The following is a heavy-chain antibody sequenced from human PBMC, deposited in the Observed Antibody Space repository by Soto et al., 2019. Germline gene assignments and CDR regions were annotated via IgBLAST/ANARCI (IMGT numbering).Heavy chain of an antibody. CDR1: GGSFSGYY. CDR3: ASAAYGSGSSIDY. Sequence: TSETLSLTCAVYGGSFSGYYWSWIRQPPGKGLEWTGEINHSGSTNYNPSLKSRVTISVDTSKNQFSLKLSSVTAADTAVYYCASAAYGSGSSIDYWGQGTLVTVSS. CDR2: INHSGST. J-gene: IGHJ4*02. D-gene: IGHD3-10*01. V-gene: IGHV4-34*01.